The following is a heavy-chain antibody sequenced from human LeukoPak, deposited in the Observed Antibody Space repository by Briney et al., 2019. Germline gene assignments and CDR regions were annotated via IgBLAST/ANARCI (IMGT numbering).Heavy chain of an antibody. D-gene: IGHD1-26*01. CDR1: GFIFSNFA. Sequence: GGSLRLSCAASGFIFSNFAMHWVRQAPGKGLEWVALISFDGSHTYYADSMKGRFTISRDNSRNVLYLQMASLRGDDSAVYYCAREEQELVRDYYYYMDVWGKGTTVTVSS. J-gene: IGHJ6*03. CDR2: ISFDGSHT. V-gene: IGHV3-30*01. CDR3: AREEQELVRDYYYYMDV.